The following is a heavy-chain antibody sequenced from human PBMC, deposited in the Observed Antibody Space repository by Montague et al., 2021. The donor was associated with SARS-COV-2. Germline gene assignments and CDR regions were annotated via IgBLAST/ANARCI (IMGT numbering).Heavy chain of an antibody. CDR3: ARAANILSGFYNPPFEY. CDR2: IYDSDTT. CDR1: GGSVISDTYF. J-gene: IGHJ4*02. V-gene: IGHV4-61*01. D-gene: IGHD3-9*01. Sequence: SETLSLTCTVSGGSVISDTYFWSWIRQPPGKGLEWIAYIYDSDTTNNNPSFWSRVSMSSDRSKNQFSLKLTSVTPADTAVYYCARAANILSGFYNPPFEYWGQGILVTVSS.